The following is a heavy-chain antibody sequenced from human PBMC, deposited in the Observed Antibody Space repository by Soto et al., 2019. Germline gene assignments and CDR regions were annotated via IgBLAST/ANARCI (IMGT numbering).Heavy chain of an antibody. CDR2: IYYSGST. J-gene: IGHJ5*02. V-gene: IGHV4-30-4*02. CDR1: GGSISSGDYY. Sequence: PSETLSLTCTVSGGSISSGDYYWSWIRQPPGKGLEWIGYIYYSGSTYYNPSLKSRVTISVDTSKNQFSLKLSSVTAADTAVYYCAREMGYCSSTSCSQNWFDPWGQGTLVTVSS. D-gene: IGHD2-2*01. CDR3: AREMGYCSSTSCSQNWFDP.